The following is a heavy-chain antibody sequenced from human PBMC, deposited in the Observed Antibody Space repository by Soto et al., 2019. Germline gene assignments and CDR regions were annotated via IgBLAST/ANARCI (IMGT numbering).Heavy chain of an antibody. J-gene: IGHJ4*02. CDR3: ARHRSYYDSSGSYSPPY. V-gene: IGHV3-23*01. D-gene: IGHD3-22*01. CDR1: GFTFSSYA. CDR2: ISGSAATT. Sequence: EVQLLESGGGLVQPGGSLRLSCAASGFTFSSYAMNWVRQAPGKGLEWVSAISGSAATTHFADSVKGRFTISRDNSKNTLYLQMNSLRAEDTAVYYCARHRSYYDSSGSYSPPYWGQGTLVTVSS.